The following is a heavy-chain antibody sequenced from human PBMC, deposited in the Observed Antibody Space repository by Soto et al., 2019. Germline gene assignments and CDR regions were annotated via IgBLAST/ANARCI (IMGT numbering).Heavy chain of an antibody. V-gene: IGHV1-24*01. Sequence: ASVKVSCKVSGYTLTELSMHWVRQAPGKGLEWMGGFDPEDGETIYAQKFQGRVTMTEDTSTDTAYMELSSLRSEDTAMYYCAKDSYGSGTDKYYFDYWGQGTLVTVSS. CDR1: GYTLTELS. D-gene: IGHD3-10*01. CDR2: FDPEDGET. CDR3: AKDSYGSGTDKYYFDY. J-gene: IGHJ4*02.